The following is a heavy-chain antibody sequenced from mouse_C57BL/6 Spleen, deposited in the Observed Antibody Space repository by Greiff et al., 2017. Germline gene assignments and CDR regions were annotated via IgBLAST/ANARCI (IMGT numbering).Heavy chain of an antibody. J-gene: IGHJ4*01. Sequence: VQLQQPGAELVKPGASVKVSCKASGYTFTSYWMHWVKQRPGQGLEWIGRIHPSDSDTNYNQKFNGKATLTVDKASSTADMQLSSLTSEDSAVYYCAIANEAMDYWGQGTSVTVSS. CDR2: IHPSDSDT. CDR3: AIANEAMDY. CDR1: GYTFTSYW. V-gene: IGHV1-74*01.